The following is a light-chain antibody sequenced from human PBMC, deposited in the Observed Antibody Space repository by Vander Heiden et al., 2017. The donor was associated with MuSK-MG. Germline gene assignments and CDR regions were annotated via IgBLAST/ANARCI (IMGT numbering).Light chain of an antibody. CDR1: DSNIGTST. Sequence: QSVLTQPPSASGTHGQRVTISCSGSDSNIGTSTVSWYQQLPGMAPQLLIYSTNKRPSGVPDRFSGAKSGPSASLIISGLQSEDEADYSCAAWDDSLNGPVFGGGTKLTVL. V-gene: IGLV1-44*01. CDR2: STN. CDR3: AAWDDSLNGPV. J-gene: IGLJ3*02.